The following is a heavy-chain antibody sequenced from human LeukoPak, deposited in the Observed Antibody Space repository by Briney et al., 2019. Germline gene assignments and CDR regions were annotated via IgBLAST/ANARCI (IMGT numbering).Heavy chain of an antibody. Sequence: GGSLRLSCAASGFTFSRYAMNWVRQAPGKGLEWVSYINTDSSDIHYADSVKGRSTISRDNARNTLYLQLSSLRAEDSAVYYCARDTFQPGLIDSWGQGTLVTVSS. CDR1: GFTFSRYA. D-gene: IGHD2-2*01. CDR3: ARDTFQPGLIDS. J-gene: IGHJ4*02. V-gene: IGHV3-21*05. CDR2: INTDSSDI.